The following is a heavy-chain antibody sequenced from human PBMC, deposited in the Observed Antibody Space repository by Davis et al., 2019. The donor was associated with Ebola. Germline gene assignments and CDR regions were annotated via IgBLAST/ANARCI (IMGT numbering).Heavy chain of an antibody. CDR1: GYTFTSYG. CDR2: INPHNGNT. J-gene: IGHJ4*02. D-gene: IGHD5-18*01. CDR3: ARLRGYSYDVREPFDY. Sequence: GESLKISCKGSGYTFTSYGITWVRQAPGQGLEWMGWINPHNGNTNYAQNVQGRVTMTTDTSTSTAYMEVGILRSDDTAVYYCARLRGYSYDVREPFDYWGQGTLVTVSS. V-gene: IGHV1-18*04.